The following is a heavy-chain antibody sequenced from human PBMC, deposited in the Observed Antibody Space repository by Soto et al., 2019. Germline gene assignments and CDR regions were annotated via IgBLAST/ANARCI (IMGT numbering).Heavy chain of an antibody. CDR1: GGTFSSYT. J-gene: IGHJ5*02. D-gene: IGHD2-2*01. CDR3: ASSRGYCSSTSCPGGFDP. CDR2: IIPILGIA. Sequence: QVQLVQSGAEVKKPGSSVKVSCKASGGTFSSYTISWMRQAPGQGLEWMGRIIPILGIANYAQKFQGRVTITADKSTSTAYMELSSLRSEDTAVYYCASSRGYCSSTSCPGGFDPWGQGTLVTVSS. V-gene: IGHV1-69*02.